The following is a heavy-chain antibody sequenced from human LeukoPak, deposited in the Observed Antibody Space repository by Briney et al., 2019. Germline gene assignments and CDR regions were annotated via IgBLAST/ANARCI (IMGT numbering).Heavy chain of an antibody. V-gene: IGHV3-48*01. CDR2: ISSSGTTI. Sequence: GGSLRLSCAASGFTFNRYSMNWVRQAPGKGLEWISYISSSGTTIYHADSVQGRFIISRDNVRNSLYLQMNSLRAEDTAVYYCARVGYSDFWSGYYWDYWGQGTLATVSS. D-gene: IGHD3-3*01. J-gene: IGHJ4*02. CDR3: ARVGYSDFWSGYYWDY. CDR1: GFTFNRYS.